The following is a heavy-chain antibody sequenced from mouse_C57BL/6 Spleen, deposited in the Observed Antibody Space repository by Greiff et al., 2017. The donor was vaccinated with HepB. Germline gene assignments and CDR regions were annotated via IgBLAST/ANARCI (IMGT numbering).Heavy chain of an antibody. J-gene: IGHJ4*01. V-gene: IGHV1-18*01. CDR2: INPNNGGT. CDR3: AREFYGSSPYYAMDY. D-gene: IGHD1-1*01. CDR1: GYTFTDYN. Sequence: VQLQQSGPELVKPGASVKIPCKASGYTFTDYNMDWVKQSHGKSLEWIGDINPNNGGTIYNQKFKGKATLTVDKSSSTAYMELRSLTSEDTAVYYCAREFYGSSPYYAMDYWGQGTSGTVSA.